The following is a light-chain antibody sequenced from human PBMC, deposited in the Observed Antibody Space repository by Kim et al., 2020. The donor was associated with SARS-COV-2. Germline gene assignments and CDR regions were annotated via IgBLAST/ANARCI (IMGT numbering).Light chain of an antibody. CDR2: DSI. V-gene: IGLV1-51*01. Sequence: QSVLTQPPSVSAAPGQKVTISCSGSSSNIGSNYVSWYQQLPGTAPKLLIYDSIQRPSGIPDRFSGSKSGTSATLVITGLQTGDEADYYCGTWDSSLRGGVFGGGTQLTVL. CDR3: GTWDSSLRGGV. J-gene: IGLJ3*02. CDR1: SSNIGSNY.